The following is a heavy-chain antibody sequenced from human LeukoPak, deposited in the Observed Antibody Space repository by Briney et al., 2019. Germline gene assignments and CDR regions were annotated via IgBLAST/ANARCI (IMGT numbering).Heavy chain of an antibody. D-gene: IGHD3-3*02. V-gene: IGHV4-4*07. Sequence: SETLSLTCTVSGCSISSYYWSWIRQPAGKGLEWIGRIYTSGSTNYNPSLKSRVTMSVDTSKNQFSLKLSSVTAADTAVYYCAVTHFSGPGAFDIWGQGTMVTVSS. CDR1: GCSISSYY. J-gene: IGHJ3*02. CDR2: IYTSGST. CDR3: AVTHFSGPGAFDI.